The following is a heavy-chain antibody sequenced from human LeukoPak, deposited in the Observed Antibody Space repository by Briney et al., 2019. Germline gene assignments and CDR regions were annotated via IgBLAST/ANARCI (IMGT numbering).Heavy chain of an antibody. CDR1: GGSISSGSYY. J-gene: IGHJ6*03. V-gene: IGHV4-39*07. Sequence: TSETLSLTCTVSGGSISSGSYYWGWIRQPPGKGLEWIGSIYYSGSTNYNPSLKSRVTISVDTSKNQFSLKLSSVTAADTAVYYCARVRVERAYYYMDVWGKGTTVTVSS. D-gene: IGHD5-24*01. CDR3: ARVRVERAYYYMDV. CDR2: IYYSGST.